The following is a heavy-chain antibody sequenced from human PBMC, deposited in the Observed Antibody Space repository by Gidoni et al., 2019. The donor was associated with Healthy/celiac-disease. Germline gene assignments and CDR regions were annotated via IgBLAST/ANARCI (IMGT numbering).Heavy chain of an antibody. V-gene: IGHV1-69*02. CDR1: GGTFSSYN. Sequence: QVQLVQSGAEVKKPGSSVKVSCKASGGTFSSYNISWVRQAPGQGLEWMGRVIPILGIGNYAQKFQGRVTITADKSTSTAYMELSSLRSEDTDVYYCARHVATAPGSGMDVWGQGTTVTVSS. CDR3: ARHVATAPGSGMDV. CDR2: VIPILGIG. J-gene: IGHJ6*02. D-gene: IGHD5-12*01.